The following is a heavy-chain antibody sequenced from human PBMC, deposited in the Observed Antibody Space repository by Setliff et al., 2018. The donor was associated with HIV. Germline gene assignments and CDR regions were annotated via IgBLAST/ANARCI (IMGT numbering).Heavy chain of an antibody. J-gene: IGHJ5*02. V-gene: IGHV1-2*02. Sequence: ASVKVSCKASGYTFSAYYLHWVRRAPGQGLEWMGWINPNSGATNYAHNFQGRVTMTGDTSISTAYMDLSSLTSDDTAVYYCVLASIVSTARWNHWGRGTLVTVSS. D-gene: IGHD1-26*01. CDR3: VLASIVSTARWNH. CDR2: INPNSGAT. CDR1: GYTFSAYY.